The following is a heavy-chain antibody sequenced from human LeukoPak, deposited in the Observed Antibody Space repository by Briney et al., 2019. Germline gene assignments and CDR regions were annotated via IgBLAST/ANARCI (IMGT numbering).Heavy chain of an antibody. CDR2: IYYSGSA. Sequence: SETLSLTCTVSGGSISSYYWSWIRQPPGKGLEWIGYIYYSGSANYNPSLKSRVSISGDTSKNLFSLKRNSVTAADTAVYYCARDQKRRFIVVVPAAKVENAFDIWGQGTMVTVSS. J-gene: IGHJ3*02. D-gene: IGHD2-2*01. CDR1: GGSISSYY. CDR3: ARDQKRRFIVVVPAAKVENAFDI. V-gene: IGHV4-59*12.